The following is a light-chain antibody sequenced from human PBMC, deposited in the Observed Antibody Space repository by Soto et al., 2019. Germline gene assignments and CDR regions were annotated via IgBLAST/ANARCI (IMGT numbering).Light chain of an antibody. V-gene: IGLV1-40*01. CDR3: QSYDSSLSDSYV. CDR2: SNI. Sequence: VLTQPPSVSGAPGQRVTISCTGSSSNIGAGYVVHWYQHLPGTAPKLLIYSNINRPSGVPDRFSGSRSDTSASLAITGLQAEDEADYYCQSYDSSLSDSYVFGTGTKVTVL. CDR1: SSNIGAGYV. J-gene: IGLJ1*01.